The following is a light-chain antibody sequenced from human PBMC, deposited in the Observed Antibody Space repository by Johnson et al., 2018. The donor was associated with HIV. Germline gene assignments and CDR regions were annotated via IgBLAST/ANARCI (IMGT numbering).Light chain of an antibody. Sequence: QAVLTQPPSVSAAPGQKVTISCSGSTSNIGNNYVSWYQQLPGTAPKLVMHENNKRPSGIPDRFSGSKSGTSATLGITGLQTGDEADYYCGTWDTSLSAYVFGTETKVTVL. CDR2: ENN. J-gene: IGLJ1*01. CDR3: GTWDTSLSAYV. V-gene: IGLV1-51*02. CDR1: TSNIGNNY.